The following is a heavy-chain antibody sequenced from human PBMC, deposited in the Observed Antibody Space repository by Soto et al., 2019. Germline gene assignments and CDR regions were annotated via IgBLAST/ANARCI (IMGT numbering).Heavy chain of an antibody. D-gene: IGHD6-19*01. V-gene: IGHV3-23*01. CDR3: ANAEAGVAVRGEPRWFDP. J-gene: IGHJ5*02. CDR1: GFRLATSA. Sequence: EVQLLESGGTSVQSGGSLTLSCAASGFRLATSAMSWVRQAPGKGLEWVSTISASGATTLYADSVKGRFTVHRDDSRNTITFDMHGSRVDASATDLCANAEAGVAVRGEPRWFDPWGHGTLVTVSS. CDR2: ISASGATT.